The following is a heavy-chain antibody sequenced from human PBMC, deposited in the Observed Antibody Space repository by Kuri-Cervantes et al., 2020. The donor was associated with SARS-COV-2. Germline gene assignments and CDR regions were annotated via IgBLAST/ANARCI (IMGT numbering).Heavy chain of an antibody. J-gene: IGHJ4*02. D-gene: IGHD3-22*01. Sequence: GSLRLSCAASGFTFSSYAMSWARQPPGKGLEWIGEINHSGSTNYNPSLKSRVTISVDTSKNQFSLKLSSVTAADTAVYYCARATYYYDSSGYYSDYWGQGTLVTVSS. V-gene: IGHV4-34*01. CDR1: GFTFSSYA. CDR2: INHSGST. CDR3: ARATYYYDSSGYYSDY.